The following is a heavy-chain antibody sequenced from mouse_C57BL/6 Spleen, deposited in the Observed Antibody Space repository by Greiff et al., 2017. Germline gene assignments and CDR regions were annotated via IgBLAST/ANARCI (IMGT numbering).Heavy chain of an antibody. Sequence: VQLQQSGPELVKPGASVKISCKASGYAFSSSWMNWVKQRPGKGLEWIGRVYPGAGDTNYNGKFKGKATLTADKSSSPAYMQLSSRTSEDSAVYFCSRSYGYDGRGFDYWGQGTTLTVSS. V-gene: IGHV1-82*01. D-gene: IGHD2-2*01. CDR2: VYPGAGDT. CDR3: SRSYGYDGRGFDY. CDR1: GYAFSSSW. J-gene: IGHJ2*01.